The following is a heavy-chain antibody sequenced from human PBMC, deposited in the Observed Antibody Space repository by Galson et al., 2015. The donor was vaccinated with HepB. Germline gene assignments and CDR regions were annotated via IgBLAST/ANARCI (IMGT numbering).Heavy chain of an antibody. J-gene: IGHJ4*02. CDR3: AKVDIVVVPAVLPGIAAAGKGAGFDY. D-gene: IGHD2-2*03. V-gene: IGHV3-23*01. CDR2: ISGSGGST. CDR1: GFTFSSYA. Sequence: SLRLSCAASGFTFSSYAMSWVRQAPGKGLEWVSAISGSGGSTYHADSVKGRFTISRDNSKNTLYLQMNSLRAEDTAVYYCAKVDIVVVPAVLPGIAAAGKGAGFDYWGQGTLVTVSS.